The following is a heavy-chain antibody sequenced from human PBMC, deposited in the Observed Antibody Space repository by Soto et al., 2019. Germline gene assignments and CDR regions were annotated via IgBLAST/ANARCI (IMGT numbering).Heavy chain of an antibody. D-gene: IGHD2-21*01. Sequence: QFQLVQAGAEVKKPGSSVKVSCKASGGTFSSYAISWVRQAPGQGLEWMGGIIPIFGTANYAQKFQGRVTITADESTSTAYMELSRLRSEDTAVYYCVRGHIRRTPLSFKPWGQGTLVTVSS. V-gene: IGHV1-69*01. CDR2: IIPIFGTA. CDR3: VRGHIRRTPLSFKP. J-gene: IGHJ5*02. CDR1: GGTFSSYA.